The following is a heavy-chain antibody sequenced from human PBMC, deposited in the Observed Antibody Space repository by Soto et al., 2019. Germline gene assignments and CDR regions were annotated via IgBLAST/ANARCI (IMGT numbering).Heavy chain of an antibody. CDR1: ECTFSSYA. J-gene: IGHJ4*02. Sequence: SVKDSCKASECTFSSYAIRWVRQAPGQGLEWMGGITPIXXXXXXXXXXXXXXTITADESTSTAYMELSSLRSEDTAVYYCARSTYDTRRYYDKFSFDYWGQGTLVTVSS. CDR2: ITPIXXXX. D-gene: IGHD3-22*01. V-gene: IGHV1-69*13. CDR3: ARSTYDTRRYYDKFSFDY.